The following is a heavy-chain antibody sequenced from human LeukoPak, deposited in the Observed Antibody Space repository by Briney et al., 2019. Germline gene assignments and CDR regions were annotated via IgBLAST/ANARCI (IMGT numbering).Heavy chain of an antibody. J-gene: IGHJ4*02. D-gene: IGHD2-21*01. V-gene: IGHV1-69*13. CDR2: FIPIFGSA. CDR3: ARDTPYSYFDY. CDR1: GGTFSSFA. Sequence: SVKVSCKASGGTFSSFAISWVRQAPGQGLEWMGGFIPIFGSAKYAQKFQGRVTITADESTSTAYMELSSLRSEDTAVYYCARDTPYSYFDYWGQGTLATVSS.